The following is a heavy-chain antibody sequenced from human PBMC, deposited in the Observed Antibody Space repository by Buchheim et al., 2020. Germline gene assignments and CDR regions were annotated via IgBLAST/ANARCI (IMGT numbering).Heavy chain of an antibody. J-gene: IGHJ5*02. CDR3: AREIVITFGGVIDP. D-gene: IGHD3-16*01. CDR1: GGSISSGDYY. Sequence: QVQLQESGPGLVKPSQTLSPTCTVSGGSISSGDYYWSWIRQPPGKGLEWIGYIYYSVSTYYNPSLKTRVTISVDTTKNHISLKLSSVTAADTAVYYCAREIVITFGGVIDPWGQGTL. CDR2: IYYSVST. V-gene: IGHV4-30-4*01.